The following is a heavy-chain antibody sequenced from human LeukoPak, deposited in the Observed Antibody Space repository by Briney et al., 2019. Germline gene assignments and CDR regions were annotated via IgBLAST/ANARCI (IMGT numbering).Heavy chain of an antibody. D-gene: IGHD3-10*01. Sequence: PGGSLRLSCAASGFTFSSYAMHWVRQAPGKGLEWVAVISYDGSNKYYADSVEGRFTISRDNSKNTLYLQMNSLRAEDTAVYYCARGRRFGEVGYYYYGMDVWGQGTTVTVSS. CDR1: GFTFSSYA. CDR3: ARGRRFGEVGYYYYGMDV. J-gene: IGHJ6*02. CDR2: ISYDGSNK. V-gene: IGHV3-30-3*01.